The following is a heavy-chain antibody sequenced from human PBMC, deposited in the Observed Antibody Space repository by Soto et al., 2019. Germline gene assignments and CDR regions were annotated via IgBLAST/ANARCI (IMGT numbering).Heavy chain of an antibody. CDR2: IWYDGSNK. Sequence: GGSLRLSCAASGFTFSSYGMHWVRQAPGKGLEWVAVIWYDGSNKYYADSVKGRFTISRDNSKNTLYLQMNSLRAEDTAVYYCARVDYDSSHFDYWGQGTLVTVSS. CDR1: GFTFSSYG. D-gene: IGHD3-22*01. V-gene: IGHV3-33*01. J-gene: IGHJ4*02. CDR3: ARVDYDSSHFDY.